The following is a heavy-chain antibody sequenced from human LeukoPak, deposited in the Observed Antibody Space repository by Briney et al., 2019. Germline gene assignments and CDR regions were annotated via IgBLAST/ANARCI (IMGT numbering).Heavy chain of an antibody. CDR1: GYTFIDYH. J-gene: IGHJ4*02. Sequence: ASVKVSCKTSGYTFIDYHIHWVRQAPGQGLEWMGWINPNSGGTNYAQKFQGRVTMTRDTSISTAYMELSRLRSDDTAVYYCARAKKYSSGWYYFDYWGQGTLVTVSS. D-gene: IGHD6-19*01. CDR2: INPNSGGT. V-gene: IGHV1-2*02. CDR3: ARAKKYSSGWYYFDY.